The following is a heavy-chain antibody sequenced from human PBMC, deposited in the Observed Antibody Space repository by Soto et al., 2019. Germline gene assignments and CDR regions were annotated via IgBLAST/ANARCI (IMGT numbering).Heavy chain of an antibody. CDR3: AKEGWYNNGWYRSFDS. V-gene: IGHV3-23*01. J-gene: IGHJ4*02. CDR2: ISGGAEIA. Sequence: EVQLLESGGGLVQPGGSLRLSCAASGFTFNTHAMSWVRQAPGKGLEWVSVISGGAEIAYHADSVKGRFTISRDNSKNILYLHMDSLRAEDTAVYYCAKEGWYNNGWYRSFDSWGQGTLVTVSS. CDR1: GFTFNTHA. D-gene: IGHD6-19*01.